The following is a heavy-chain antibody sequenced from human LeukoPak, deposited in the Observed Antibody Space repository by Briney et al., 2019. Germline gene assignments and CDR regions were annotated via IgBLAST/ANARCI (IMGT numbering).Heavy chain of an antibody. CDR2: IYHSGST. CDR1: GGSISSGGYS. Sequence: PSQTLSLTCAVSGGSISSGGYSWSWIRQPPGKGLEWIGYIYHSGSTYYNPSLKSRVTISVDRSKNQFSLKLSSVTAADTAVYYCARHPLLYSSSWYGAPWGQGTLVTVSS. V-gene: IGHV4-30-2*01. J-gene: IGHJ5*02. D-gene: IGHD6-13*01. CDR3: ARHPLLYSSSWYGAP.